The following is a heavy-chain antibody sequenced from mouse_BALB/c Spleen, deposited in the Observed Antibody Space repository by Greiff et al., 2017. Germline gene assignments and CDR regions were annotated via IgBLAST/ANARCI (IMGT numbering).Heavy chain of an antibody. CDR2: INPDSSTI. CDR3: AKCNYDAMDY. J-gene: IGHJ4*01. CDR1: GFDFSRYW. V-gene: IGHV4-1*02. D-gene: IGHD2-1*01. Sequence: EVKVIESGGGLVQPGGSLKLSCAASGFDFSRYWMSWVRQAPGKGLEWIGEINPDSSTINYTPSLKDKFIISRDNAKNTLYLQMSKVRSEDTALYYCAKCNYDAMDYWGQGTSVTVSS.